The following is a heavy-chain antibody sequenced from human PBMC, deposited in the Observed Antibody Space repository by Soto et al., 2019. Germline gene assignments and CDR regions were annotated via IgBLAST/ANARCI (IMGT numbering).Heavy chain of an antibody. CDR3: ARGLHKYYFDY. CDR2: INHSGST. V-gene: IGHV4-34*01. J-gene: IGHJ4*02. Sequence: SETLSLTCAVYGGSFSGYYWSWIRQPPGKGLEWIGEINHSGSTNYNPSLKSRVTISVDTSKNQFSLKLSSVTAADTAVYYCARGLHKYYFDYWGQGTLVTV. D-gene: IGHD4-4*01. CDR1: GGSFSGYY.